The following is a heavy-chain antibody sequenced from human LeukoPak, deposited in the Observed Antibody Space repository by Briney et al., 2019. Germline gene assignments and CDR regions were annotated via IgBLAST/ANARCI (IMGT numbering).Heavy chain of an antibody. D-gene: IGHD1/OR15-1a*01. CDR2: IHYSRGT. CDR1: GDSVTSGSYY. CDR3: AGGASNNGD. J-gene: IGHJ4*02. V-gene: IGHV4-61*01. Sequence: RASETLSLTCTVSGDSVTSGSYYWSWIRQPPGKGLEWIGYIHYSRGTSYNPSLKSRVTMSVDTSKNQFSLRRSSVTAADTALYYCAGGASNNGDWGQGTLVTVSS.